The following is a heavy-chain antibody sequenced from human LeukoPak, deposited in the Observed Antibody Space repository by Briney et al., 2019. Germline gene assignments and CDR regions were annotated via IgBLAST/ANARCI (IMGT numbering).Heavy chain of an antibody. CDR3: ARSVTYYYYMDV. CDR1: GYTFTSYD. D-gene: IGHD3-10*01. CDR2: TIPIFGTA. J-gene: IGHJ6*03. Sequence: ASVKVSCKASGYTFTSYDINWVRQATGQGLEWMGGTIPIFGTANYAQKFQGRVTITTDESTSTAYMELSSLRSEDTAVYYCARSVTYYYYMDVWGKGTTVTVSS. V-gene: IGHV1-69*05.